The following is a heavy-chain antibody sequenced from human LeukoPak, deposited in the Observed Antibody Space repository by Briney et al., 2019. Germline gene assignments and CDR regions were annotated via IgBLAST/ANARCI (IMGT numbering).Heavy chain of an antibody. CDR3: ARARIAVAGIWPGWFDP. D-gene: IGHD6-19*01. Sequence: PSETLSLTCTVSGGSISGYYWSWIRQPPGKGLEWIGEINHSGSTNYNPSLKSRVTISVDTSKNQFSLKLSSVTAADTAVYYCARARIAVAGIWPGWFDPWGQGPLVTVS. J-gene: IGHJ5*02. CDR2: INHSGST. V-gene: IGHV4-34*01. CDR1: GGSISGYY.